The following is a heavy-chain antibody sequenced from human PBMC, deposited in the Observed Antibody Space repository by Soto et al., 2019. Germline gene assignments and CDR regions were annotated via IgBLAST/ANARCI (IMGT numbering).Heavy chain of an antibody. Sequence: GGSLRLSCAASGFTFSSYSMNWVRQAPGKGLEWVSSISSSSSYIYYADSVKGRFTISRDNAKNSLYLQMNSLRAEDTAVYYCARDIASPITIFGVVPTGYGMDVWGQGTTVTVSS. CDR1: GFTFSSYS. CDR3: ARDIASPITIFGVVPTGYGMDV. D-gene: IGHD3-3*01. V-gene: IGHV3-21*01. J-gene: IGHJ6*02. CDR2: ISSSSSYI.